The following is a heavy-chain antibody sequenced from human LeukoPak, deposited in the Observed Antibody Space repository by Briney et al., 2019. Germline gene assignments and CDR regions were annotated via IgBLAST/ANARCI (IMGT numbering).Heavy chain of an antibody. CDR3: ARDDHYYDSSGYYHFDY. CDR2: ISAYNGNT. D-gene: IGHD3-22*01. CDR1: GYTFTSYG. V-gene: IGHV1-18*01. J-gene: IGHJ4*02. Sequence: ASVKVSCKASGYTFTSYGISWVRQAPGQGLEWMGWISAYNGNTYYAQKLQGRVTMTTDTSTSTAYMELRSLRSDDTAVYYCARDDHYYDSSGYYHFDYWGQGTLVTVSS.